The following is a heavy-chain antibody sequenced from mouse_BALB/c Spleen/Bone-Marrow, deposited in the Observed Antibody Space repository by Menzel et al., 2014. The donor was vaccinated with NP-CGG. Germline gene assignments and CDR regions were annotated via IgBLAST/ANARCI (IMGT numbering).Heavy chain of an antibody. D-gene: IGHD3-1*01. Sequence: VQLQQSGPSLVKPSQTLSLTCSVTGDSITSGYWNWIRKFPGNKLGYMGYISYSGSTYYNPSLKSRIAITRDTSQNLYYLQLNSVTTKDTATYYCARSGSSGYHYYAMDYWGQGTSVTVSS. CDR1: GDSITSGY. J-gene: IGHJ4*01. V-gene: IGHV3-8*02. CDR2: ISYSGST. CDR3: ARSGSSGYHYYAMDY.